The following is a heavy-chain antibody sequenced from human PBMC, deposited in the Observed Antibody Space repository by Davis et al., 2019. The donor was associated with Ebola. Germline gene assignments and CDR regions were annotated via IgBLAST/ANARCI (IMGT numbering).Heavy chain of an antibody. J-gene: IGHJ4*02. V-gene: IGHV3-7*03. Sequence: PGGSLRLSCAGSGFSFSNAWMHWVRQAPGKGLEWVANIKEDGTMKNYVDSVKGRFTISRDNAKNSLYLQMNSLRVDDTAVYYCFRMSTGYWGQGTLVTVSS. CDR2: IKEDGTMK. D-gene: IGHD1-1*01. CDR3: FRMSTGY. CDR1: GFSFSNAW.